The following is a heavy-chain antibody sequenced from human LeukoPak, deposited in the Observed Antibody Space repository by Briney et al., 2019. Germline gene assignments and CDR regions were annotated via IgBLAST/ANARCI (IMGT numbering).Heavy chain of an antibody. J-gene: IGHJ4*02. D-gene: IGHD6-13*01. CDR1: GYTFTSYA. Sequence: ASVKVSCKASGYTFTSYAISWVRQAPGQGLEWMGWINPNSGGTNYAQKFQGRVTMTRDTSISTAYMELSRLRSDDTAVYYCARPFSSSPFDYWGQGTLVTVSS. CDR3: ARPFSSSPFDY. V-gene: IGHV1-2*02. CDR2: INPNSGGT.